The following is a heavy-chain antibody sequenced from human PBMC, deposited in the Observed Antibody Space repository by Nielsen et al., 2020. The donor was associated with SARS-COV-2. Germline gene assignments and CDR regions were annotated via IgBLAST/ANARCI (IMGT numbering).Heavy chain of an antibody. D-gene: IGHD5-24*01. CDR1: GFSLSTSGMC. J-gene: IGHJ6*02. V-gene: IGHV2-70*01. CDR3: ARIRVEMATIGSYYYYGMDV. CDR2: LDWDDDK. Sequence: SGPTLVKPTQTLTLTCTFSGFSLSTSGMCVSWIRQPPGKALEWLALLDWDDDKYYSTSLKTRLTISKDTSKNQVVLTMTNMDPVDTATYYCARIRVEMATIGSYYYYGMDVWGQGTTVTVSS.